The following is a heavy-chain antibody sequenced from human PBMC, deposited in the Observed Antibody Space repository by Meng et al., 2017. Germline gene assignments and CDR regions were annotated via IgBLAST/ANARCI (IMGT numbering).Heavy chain of an antibody. V-gene: IGHV3-33*01. CDR1: GFTFSSYG. Sequence: QAVVGESGRGLVQPGRSLRLSCAASGFTFSSYGMHWVRQAPGKGLEWVAVIWYDGSNKHYADSVKGRFTISRDKSKNTLYLQMNSLRAEDTAVYYCARGLSTTYWYFDLWGRGTLVTVSS. J-gene: IGHJ2*01. CDR2: IWYDGSNK. CDR3: ARGLSTTYWYFDL. D-gene: IGHD2/OR15-2a*01.